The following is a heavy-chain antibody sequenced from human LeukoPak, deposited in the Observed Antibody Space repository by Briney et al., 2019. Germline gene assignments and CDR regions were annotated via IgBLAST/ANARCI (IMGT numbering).Heavy chain of an antibody. V-gene: IGHV1-2*02. CDR1: GYTFTGYY. Sequence: ASVKVSCKASGYTFTGYYMHWVRQAPGQGLEWMGWINPNSGGTNFAQKFEGRVTLTRETSITTDYMELSRLRPDDTAVYYCTRVGGLNDFWSGYSSYWGQGTLVTVSS. J-gene: IGHJ4*02. D-gene: IGHD3-3*01. CDR2: INPNSGGT. CDR3: TRVGGLNDFWSGYSSY.